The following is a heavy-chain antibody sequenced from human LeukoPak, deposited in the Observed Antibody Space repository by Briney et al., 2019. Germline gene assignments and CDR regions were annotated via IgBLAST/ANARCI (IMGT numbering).Heavy chain of an antibody. D-gene: IGHD6-13*01. Sequence: PSETLSLTCAVYGGSFSGYYWSWIRQPPGKVLEWIGEINHSGSTNYNPSLKSRVTISVDTSKNQFSLKLSSVTAADTAVYYCATTIGSSWYVLDYCGQGTPVTVSS. CDR1: GGSFSGYY. J-gene: IGHJ4*02. CDR3: ATTIGSSWYVLDY. V-gene: IGHV4-34*01. CDR2: INHSGST.